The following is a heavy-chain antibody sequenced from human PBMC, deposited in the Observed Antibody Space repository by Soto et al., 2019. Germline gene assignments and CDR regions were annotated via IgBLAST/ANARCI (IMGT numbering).Heavy chain of an antibody. CDR1: AFTFSSYA. J-gene: IGHJ4*02. CDR2: VGGSGGSA. Sequence: VGSLRLSCAASAFTFSSYAMSWVRQAPGKGLEWVSAVGGSGGSAYYADSVKGRFTISRDNSKNTLYPQMNSLRADDTAVYYCAKRVAYSSSSAYFDYWGQGTLVTVSS. V-gene: IGHV3-23*01. D-gene: IGHD6-6*01. CDR3: AKRVAYSSSSAYFDY.